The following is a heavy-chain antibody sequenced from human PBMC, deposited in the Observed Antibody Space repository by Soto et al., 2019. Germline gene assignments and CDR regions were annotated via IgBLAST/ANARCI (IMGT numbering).Heavy chain of an antibody. V-gene: IGHV1-69*02. CDR1: GGTFSSYT. CDR3: ARANSWRFENLDY. J-gene: IGHJ4*02. Sequence: QVQLVHSGAEVKKPGSSVKVSCKASGGTFSSYTISWVRQAPGQGLEWMGRIIPILGIANYAQKFQGRVTITADKSTSTAYMELSSLRSEDTAVYYCARANSWRFENLDYWGQGTLVTVSS. CDR2: IIPILGIA. D-gene: IGHD7-27*01.